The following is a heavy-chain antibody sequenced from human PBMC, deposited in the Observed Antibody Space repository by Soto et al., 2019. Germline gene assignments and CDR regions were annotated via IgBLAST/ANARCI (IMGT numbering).Heavy chain of an antibody. CDR1: GFSFNNYV. D-gene: IGHD3-9*01. V-gene: IGHV3-23*01. CDR2: ISDSGDRT. Sequence: GGSLRHSCAASGFSFNNYVMTWVRQAPGKGLEWVSAISDSGDRTYYADSVKGRFTISRDNSTNTLHLQMNSLRVEDTAVYYCAKGHYDILTGLDYWGQGILVTVSS. CDR3: AKGHYDILTGLDY. J-gene: IGHJ4*02.